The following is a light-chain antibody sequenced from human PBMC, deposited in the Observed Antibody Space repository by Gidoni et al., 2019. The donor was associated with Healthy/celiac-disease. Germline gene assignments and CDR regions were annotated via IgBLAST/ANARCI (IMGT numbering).Light chain of an antibody. V-gene: IGKV1-5*01. CDR1: QSISSW. J-gene: IGKJ1*01. Sequence: DIQMTQSPSTLSASVGDRVTITCRASQSISSWLAWYQQKPGKAPKLLIYDASSLESGVPSRVSGSGSGTEFTLTISSLQPDDFATYYCQQYNSYSPTTFGQXTKVEIK. CDR3: QQYNSYSPTT. CDR2: DAS.